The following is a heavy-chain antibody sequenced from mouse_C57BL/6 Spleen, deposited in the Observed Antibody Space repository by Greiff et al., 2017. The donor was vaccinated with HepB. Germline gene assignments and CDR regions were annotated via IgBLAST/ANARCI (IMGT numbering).Heavy chain of an antibody. J-gene: IGHJ4*01. CDR3: TPGGSYAMDY. CDR1: GFNIKDDY. V-gene: IGHV14-4*01. CDR2: IDPENGDT. Sequence: VQLKQSGAELVRPGASVKLSCTASGFNIKDDYMHWVKQRPEQGLEWIGWIDPENGDTEYASKFQGKATITADTSSNTAYLQLSSLTSEDTAVYYCTPGGSYAMDYWGQGTSVTVSS.